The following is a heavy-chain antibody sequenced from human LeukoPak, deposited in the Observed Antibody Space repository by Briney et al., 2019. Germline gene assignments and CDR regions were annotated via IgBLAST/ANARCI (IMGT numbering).Heavy chain of an antibody. J-gene: IGHJ4*02. CDR3: ASRGGPWEPIDY. CDR2: IYYKGST. CDR1: GGSISGYY. D-gene: IGHD1-26*01. V-gene: IGHV4-59*01. Sequence: SETLCLTCTVFGGSISGYYWSWIRQPPGGELECIGYIYYKGSTTYNPSLKSRVTISVDTSKNQFSLKLSSVTAADTAVYYCASRGGPWEPIDYWGQGTLVTVSS.